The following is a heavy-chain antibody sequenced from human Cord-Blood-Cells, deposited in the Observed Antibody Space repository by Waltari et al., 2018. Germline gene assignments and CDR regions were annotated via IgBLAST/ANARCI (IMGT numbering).Heavy chain of an antibody. CDR3: ARAYYDILTGPFDY. Sequence: QVQLVQSGAEVKKPGSSVMVSCKASGGTFSSYAISWVRQAPGQGLEWMGVIIPIFGTANYAQKFQGRVTITADESTSTAYMELSSLRSEDTAVYYCARAYYDILTGPFDYWGQGTLVTVSS. J-gene: IGHJ4*02. D-gene: IGHD3-9*01. CDR1: GGTFSSYA. V-gene: IGHV1-69*01. CDR2: IIPIFGTA.